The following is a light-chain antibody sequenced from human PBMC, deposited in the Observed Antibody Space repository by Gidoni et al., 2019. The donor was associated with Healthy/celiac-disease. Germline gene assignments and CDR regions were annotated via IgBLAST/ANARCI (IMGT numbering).Light chain of an antibody. V-gene: IGKV3-20*01. CDR2: AVS. Sequence: EIGLTQSPGTLSLSPGERATLSCRASQSITTSYLAWYQQKPGQAPRLVMYAVSSRAAGIPDRFSGSGSGTDFTLTISRLEPEDFAVYYCQQYDMSPWTFGQGTKVEIK. CDR1: QSITTSY. CDR3: QQYDMSPWT. J-gene: IGKJ1*01.